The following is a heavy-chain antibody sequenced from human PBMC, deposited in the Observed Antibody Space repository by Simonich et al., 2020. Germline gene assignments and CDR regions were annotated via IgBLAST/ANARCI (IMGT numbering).Heavy chain of an antibody. V-gene: IGHV4-39*01. Sequence: QLQLQESGPGLVKPSETLSLTCTVSGGYISSSSYYWGWIRQPPGRGLEWIGSIYYMGRTYYNPSRKSRVTISVDTSKNQFSLKLSSVTAADTAVYYCARHAGFAFDIWGQGTMVTVSS. J-gene: IGHJ3*02. CDR1: GGYISSSSYY. D-gene: IGHD6-13*01. CDR2: IYYMGRT. CDR3: ARHAGFAFDI.